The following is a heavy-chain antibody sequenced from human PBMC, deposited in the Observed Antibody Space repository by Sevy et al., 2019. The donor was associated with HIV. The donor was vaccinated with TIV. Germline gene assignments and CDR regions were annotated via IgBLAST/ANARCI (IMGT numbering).Heavy chain of an antibody. V-gene: IGHV3-23*01. D-gene: IGHD2-8*01. CDR3: AREGCTKPHDY. J-gene: IGHJ4*02. Sequence: GGSLRLSCAASGFTFSKYSMSWVRQAPGKGLEWVSTLSFGCGRINYADSVKCRFTISRDDSKNTLYLQMNSLRADDTAVYYCAREGCTKPHDYWGQGTLVTVSS. CDR1: GFTFSKYS. CDR2: LSFGCGRI.